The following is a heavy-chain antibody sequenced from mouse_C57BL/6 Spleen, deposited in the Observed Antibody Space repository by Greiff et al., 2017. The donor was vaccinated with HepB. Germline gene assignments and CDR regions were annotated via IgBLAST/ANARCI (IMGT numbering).Heavy chain of an antibody. Sequence: EVHLVESGGGLVKPGGSLKLSCAASGFTFSDYGMHWVRQAPEKGLEWVAYISSGSSTIYYADTVKGRFTISRDNAKNTLFLQMTSLRSEDTAMYYCARPSYYGSSYRYYAMDYWGQGTSVTVSS. D-gene: IGHD1-1*01. CDR1: GFTFSDYG. CDR3: ARPSYYGSSYRYYAMDY. CDR2: ISSGSSTI. V-gene: IGHV5-17*01. J-gene: IGHJ4*01.